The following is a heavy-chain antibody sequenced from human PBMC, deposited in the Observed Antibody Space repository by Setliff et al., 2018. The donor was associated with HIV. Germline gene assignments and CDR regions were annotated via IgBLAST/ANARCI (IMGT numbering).Heavy chain of an antibody. J-gene: IGHJ3*02. V-gene: IGHV1-3*01. D-gene: IGHD3-9*01. CDR2: INAGNGNT. CDR3: ARVPKPLRYFSPNDAFDI. CDR1: GYTFTSYA. Sequence: ASVKVSCKASGYTFTSYAMHWVRQAPGQRLEWMGWINAGNGNTKYSQKFQGRVTITRDTSASTAYMELSSLRPEDTAVYYCARVPKPLRYFSPNDAFDIWGQGTMVTVSS.